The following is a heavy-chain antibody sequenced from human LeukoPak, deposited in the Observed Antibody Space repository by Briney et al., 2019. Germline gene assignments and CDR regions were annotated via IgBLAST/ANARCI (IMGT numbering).Heavy chain of an antibody. CDR3: ARAYGSGSSYHPDY. CDR1: GYSFTAYY. J-gene: IGHJ4*02. CDR2: INPNSGGT. V-gene: IGHV1-2*02. Sequence: ASVKVSCKASGYSFTAYYMHWVRQAPGQGLEYMGWINPNSGGTTSSQKSQDRVTLTRDTSISTAYMELSSLTSDDTAVYYCARAYGSGSSYHPDYWGQGTLVTVSS. D-gene: IGHD3-10*01.